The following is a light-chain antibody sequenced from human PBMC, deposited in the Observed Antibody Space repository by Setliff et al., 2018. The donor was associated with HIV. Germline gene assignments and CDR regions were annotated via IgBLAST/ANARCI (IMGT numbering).Light chain of an antibody. CDR2: GVY. J-gene: IGLJ1*01. CDR1: SSDVGAYSF. Sequence: QSVLTQPRSVSGSPGQSVTFSCTGSSSDVGAYSFVSWYQQHPGKAPKLIIYGVYRRPSGVPDRFSGSKSGDTASLTISGLQSEDEADYYCCSYAGTDTYIFGSGTKVTVL. V-gene: IGLV2-11*01. CDR3: CSYAGTDTYI.